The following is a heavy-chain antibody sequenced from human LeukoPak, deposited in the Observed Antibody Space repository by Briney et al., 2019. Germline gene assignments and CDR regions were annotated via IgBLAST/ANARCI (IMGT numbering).Heavy chain of an antibody. CDR3: ARGPRAAADDY. J-gene: IGHJ4*02. CDR1: GYTFTSYG. CDR2: ISAYNGNT. D-gene: IGHD6-13*01. Sequence: GASVKVSCKASGYTFTSYGITWVRQAPGQGLEWMGWISAYNGNTNYAQNLQGRVTMTTDTSTSTAYMELSSLTSEDTAVYYCARGPRAAADDYWGQGTLVTVSS. V-gene: IGHV1-18*01.